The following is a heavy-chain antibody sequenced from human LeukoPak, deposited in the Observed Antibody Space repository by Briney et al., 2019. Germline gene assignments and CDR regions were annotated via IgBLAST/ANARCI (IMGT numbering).Heavy chain of an antibody. CDR2: ISGSGGST. Sequence: GGSLRLSCAASGFTFSGYAMSWVRQAPGKGLEWVSAISGSGGSTYYADSVKGRFTISRDNSKNTLYLQMNSLRAEDTAVYYCARDTTGHYDYWGQGALVTVSS. J-gene: IGHJ4*02. V-gene: IGHV3-23*01. CDR1: GFTFSGYA. D-gene: IGHD1-1*01. CDR3: ARDTTGHYDY.